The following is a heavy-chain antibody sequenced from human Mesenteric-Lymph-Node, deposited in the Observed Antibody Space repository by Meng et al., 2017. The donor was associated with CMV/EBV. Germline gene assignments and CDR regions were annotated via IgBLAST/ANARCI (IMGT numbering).Heavy chain of an antibody. V-gene: IGHV4-59*12. D-gene: IGHD4-17*01. CDR2: IYYSGTT. Sequence: TCSVSGGSMSGYYWSWILQPPEKGLQWIGYIYYSGTTNYNPSLKSRVTISVDTSKKQFSLMLSSVTAADTAVYYCARTDYGDYALLDFWGRGTLVTVSS. CDR3: ARTDYGDYALLDF. J-gene: IGHJ2*01. CDR1: GGSMSGYY.